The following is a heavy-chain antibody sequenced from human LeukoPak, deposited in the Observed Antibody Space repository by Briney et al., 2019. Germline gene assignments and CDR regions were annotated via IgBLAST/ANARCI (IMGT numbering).Heavy chain of an antibody. J-gene: IGHJ4*02. V-gene: IGHV3-21*01. D-gene: IGHD5-24*01. CDR3: ARDSPRDGYNYGDFDY. CDR2: ISSSSSYI. Sequence: GGSLRLSCAASGFTFSSYSMNWVRQAPGKGLEWVSSISSSSSYIYYADSVKGRFTISRDNAKNSLYLQMNSLRAEDTAVYYCARDSPRDGYNYGDFDYWGQGTLVTVSS. CDR1: GFTFSSYS.